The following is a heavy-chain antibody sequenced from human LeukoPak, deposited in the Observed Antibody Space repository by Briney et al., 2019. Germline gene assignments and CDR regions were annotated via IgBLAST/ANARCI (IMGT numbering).Heavy chain of an antibody. CDR3: ARDALFVVVPAAMLENWFDP. Sequence: ASVTVSCKASGYTFTSYGISWVRQAPGQGLEWMGWISAYNGNTNYAQKLQGRVTMTTDTSTSTAYMELRSLRSDDTAVYYCARDALFVVVPAAMLENWFDPWGQGTLVTVSS. V-gene: IGHV1-18*01. CDR1: GYTFTSYG. D-gene: IGHD2-2*01. CDR2: ISAYNGNT. J-gene: IGHJ5*02.